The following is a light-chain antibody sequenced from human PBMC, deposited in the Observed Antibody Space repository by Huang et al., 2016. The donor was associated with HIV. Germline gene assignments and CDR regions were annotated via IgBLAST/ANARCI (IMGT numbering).Light chain of an antibody. CDR1: QSVSNN. Sequence: ERVMTQSPATLAVSPGERATLSCRASQSVSNNLAWYQQKPGQAPSLLFYEASSRATGVPSRFSASGSGTEFTLTISSLQSEDFAIYYCQQFNNWPPSFGGGTKEEIK. J-gene: IGKJ4*01. CDR2: EAS. V-gene: IGKV3-15*01. CDR3: QQFNNWPPS.